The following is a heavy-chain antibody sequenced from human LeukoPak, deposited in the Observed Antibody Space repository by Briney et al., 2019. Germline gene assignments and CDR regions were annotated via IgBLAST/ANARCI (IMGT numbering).Heavy chain of an antibody. Sequence: SGTLSLTCAVSGGSISSSNWWSWVRHPPGKGLEWIGEIYHSGNTNYNPSLKSRVTISIDKSKNQFSLKLSSVTAADTAIYYCAREYGSSHSFDPWGQGTLVTVSS. CDR2: IYHSGNT. D-gene: IGHD6-13*01. CDR3: AREYGSSHSFDP. V-gene: IGHV4-4*02. CDR1: GGSISSSNW. J-gene: IGHJ5*02.